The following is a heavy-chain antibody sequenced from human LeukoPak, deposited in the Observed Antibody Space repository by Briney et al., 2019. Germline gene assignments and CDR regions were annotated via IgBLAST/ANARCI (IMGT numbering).Heavy chain of an antibody. Sequence: ASVTVSCKASGYTFTSYGISWVRQAPGQGLEWMGWISAYNGNTNYAQKLQGRVTMTTDTSTSTAYMELRSLRSDDTAVYYCARAEVKLGEQTFDYWGQGTLVTVSS. J-gene: IGHJ4*02. CDR2: ISAYNGNT. D-gene: IGHD3-16*01. V-gene: IGHV1-18*01. CDR1: GYTFTSYG. CDR3: ARAEVKLGEQTFDY.